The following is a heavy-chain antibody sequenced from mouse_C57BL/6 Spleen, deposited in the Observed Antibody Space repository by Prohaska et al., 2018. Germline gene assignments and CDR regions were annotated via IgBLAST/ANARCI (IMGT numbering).Heavy chain of an antibody. D-gene: IGHD2-3*01. CDR1: GYTFTSYW. Sequence: QVQLQQPGAELVKPGASVKLSCKASGYTFTSYWMQWVKPRPGQGLEWIGEIDPSDSYTNYNQKFKGKATLTVDTSSSTAYMQLSSLTSEDSAVYYCAHLRYGYYSYWYFDVWGTGTTVTVSS. V-gene: IGHV1-50*01. J-gene: IGHJ1*03. CDR3: AHLRYGYYSYWYFDV. CDR2: IDPSDSYT.